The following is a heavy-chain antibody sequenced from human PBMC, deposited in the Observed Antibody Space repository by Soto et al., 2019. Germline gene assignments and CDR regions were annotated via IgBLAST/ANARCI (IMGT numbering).Heavy chain of an antibody. V-gene: IGHV3-23*01. D-gene: IGHD3-3*01. J-gene: IGHJ6*02. Sequence: GGSLRLSCSVSGFTFSNHAMSWVRQAPGKGLEKVSVMSKSGDGIYNADSVKGRFTISRDNSKDTLYLQMNSLRAEDTAVYYCAKVGETITVFGVETRYYYHGMDVWGQGTTVTVSS. CDR2: MSKSGDGI. CDR3: AKVGETITVFGVETRYYYHGMDV. CDR1: GFTFSNHA.